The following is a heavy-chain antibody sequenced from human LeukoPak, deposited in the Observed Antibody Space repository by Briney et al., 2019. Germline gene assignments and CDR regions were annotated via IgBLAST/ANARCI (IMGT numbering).Heavy chain of an antibody. CDR3: ARQIYYYDSSGYYYGPSGWYFDL. J-gene: IGHJ2*01. CDR1: GGSISSYY. CDR2: IYYSGST. D-gene: IGHD3-22*01. Sequence: PSETLSLTCTVSGGSISSYYWSWIRQPAGNGLEWIGYIYYSGSTNYNPSLKSRVTISVDTSKNQFSLKLSSVTAADTAVYYCARQIYYYDSSGYYYGPSGWYFDLWGRGTLVTVSS. V-gene: IGHV4-59*08.